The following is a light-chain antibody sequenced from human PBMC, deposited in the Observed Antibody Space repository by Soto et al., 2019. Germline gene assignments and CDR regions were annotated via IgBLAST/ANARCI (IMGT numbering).Light chain of an antibody. CDR3: HPFGYSPRA. Sequence: EIVLTKSPGTLSLSPGETATLSCRASQTVNSDYLAWFQQRPGQAPMLLIFATSSRATDIPDRFSGSGSGTDFNLAIRSLQPEDFELSYCHPFGYSPRAFGRGTK. J-gene: IGKJ1*01. CDR1: QTVNSDY. V-gene: IGKV3-20*01. CDR2: ATS.